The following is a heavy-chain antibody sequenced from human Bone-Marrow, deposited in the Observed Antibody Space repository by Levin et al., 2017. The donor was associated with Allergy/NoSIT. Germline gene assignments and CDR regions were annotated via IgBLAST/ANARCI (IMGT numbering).Heavy chain of an antibody. J-gene: IGHJ4*02. V-gene: IGHV3-30-3*01. CDR3: AGCYRAYGDLGRFDY. CDR1: GISFSYYV. CDR2: ISYDGGNK. Sequence: GESLKISCAASGISFSYYVMHWVRQAPGKGLEWVAFISYDGGNKYYADSVTGRFTISRDNSKNTLYLQMNSLRGEDTAVYYCAGCYRAYGDLGRFDYWGQGTLVTVSS. D-gene: IGHD4-17*01.